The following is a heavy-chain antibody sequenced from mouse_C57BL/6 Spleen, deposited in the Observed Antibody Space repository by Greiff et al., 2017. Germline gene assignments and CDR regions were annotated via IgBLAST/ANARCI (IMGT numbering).Heavy chain of an antibody. J-gene: IGHJ4*01. CDR1: GFSLTSYA. V-gene: IGHV2-9-1*01. D-gene: IGHD2-4*01. CDR3: ARIDYDVTRAMDY. CDR2: IWTGGGT. Sequence: VKLVESGPGLVAPSQSLSITCTVSGFSLTSYAISWVRQPPGKGLEWLGVIWTGGGTNYNSALKSRLSISKDNSKSQVFLKMNSLQTDDTARYYCARIDYDVTRAMDYWGQGTSVTVSS.